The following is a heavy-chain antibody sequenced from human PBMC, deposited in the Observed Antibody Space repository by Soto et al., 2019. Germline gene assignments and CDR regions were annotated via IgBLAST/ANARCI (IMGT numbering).Heavy chain of an antibody. Sequence: QVQLVQSGVELKKPGASVKVSCKASGYTFTSYGITWVRQAPGQGLKWMGWISAYDGNTNYAQKFQGRVTMTTDTSTSTAYMELRSLRSDDTAVYYCAREWDYYDTSGSFTNWFDPWGQGTLVTVSS. CDR3: AREWDYYDTSGSFTNWFDP. CDR1: GYTFTSYG. D-gene: IGHD3-22*01. CDR2: ISAYDGNT. J-gene: IGHJ5*02. V-gene: IGHV1-18*01.